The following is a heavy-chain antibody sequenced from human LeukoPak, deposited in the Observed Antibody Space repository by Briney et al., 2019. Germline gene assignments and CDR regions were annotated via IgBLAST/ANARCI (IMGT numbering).Heavy chain of an antibody. CDR2: INAGNGNT. Sequence: ASVKVSCKASGYTFTSYAMHWVRQAPGQRLEWMGWINAGNGNTKYSQKFQGRVTITRDTSASTAYMKLSSLRSEDTAVYYCARDGKEGPPRYVYWGQGTLVTVSS. CDR1: GYTFTSYA. CDR3: ARDGKEGPPRYVY. V-gene: IGHV1-3*01. D-gene: IGHD1-26*01. J-gene: IGHJ4*02.